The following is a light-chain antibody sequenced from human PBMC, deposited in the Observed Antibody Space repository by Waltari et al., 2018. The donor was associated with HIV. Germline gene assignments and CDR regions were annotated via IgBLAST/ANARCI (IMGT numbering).Light chain of an antibody. Sequence: QSALTQPASVSGSPGQSLPISCTGTSSDVGGYNHVSWYQHHPAKAPKVIIYDVSNRPSGVSNRFSGSKSGNTASLTISGLQAEDEADYYCTSYTTINTYVFGTGTKVTVL. V-gene: IGLV2-14*03. CDR1: SSDVGGYNH. CDR3: TSYTTINTYV. CDR2: DVS. J-gene: IGLJ1*01.